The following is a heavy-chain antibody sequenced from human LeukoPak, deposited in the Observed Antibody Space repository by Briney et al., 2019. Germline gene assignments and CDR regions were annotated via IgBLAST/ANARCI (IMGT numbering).Heavy chain of an antibody. CDR3: ARGQTHRPYSNYPYFDY. J-gene: IGHJ4*02. Sequence: SETLSLTCAVYGGSFSGYYWSWIRQPPGKGLEWIGEINHSGSTNYNPSLKSRVTISADTSKNQFSLKLSSVTAADTAVYYCARGQTHRPYSNYPYFDYWGQGTLVTVSS. CDR1: GGSFSGYY. V-gene: IGHV4-34*01. CDR2: INHSGST. D-gene: IGHD4-4*01.